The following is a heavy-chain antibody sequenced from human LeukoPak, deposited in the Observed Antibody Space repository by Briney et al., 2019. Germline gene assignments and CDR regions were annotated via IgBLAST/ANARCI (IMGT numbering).Heavy chain of an antibody. D-gene: IGHD5-24*01. V-gene: IGHV3-7*01. Sequence: QAGGSLRLSCAASGFTFDDYAMHWVRQAPGKGLEWVANIKQDGSEKYYVDSVKGRFTISRDNAKNSLYLQMNSLRAEDTAVYYCAREMATTGGVDYWGQGTLVTVSS. CDR1: GFTFDDYA. J-gene: IGHJ4*02. CDR3: AREMATTGGVDY. CDR2: IKQDGSEK.